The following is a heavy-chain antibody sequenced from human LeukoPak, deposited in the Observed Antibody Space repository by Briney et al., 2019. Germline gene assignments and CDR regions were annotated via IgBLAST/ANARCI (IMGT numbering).Heavy chain of an antibody. Sequence: TGGSLRLSCAASGFTFSNYPMNWVRQAPGKGLEWVAVISDDGSNKYYADSVKGRFTISRDNSKNTLYLQMNTLRSEDTAVYHCARDGPYCSGGNCGGHDAFDIWGQGTMVTVSS. J-gene: IGHJ3*02. CDR3: ARDGPYCSGGNCGGHDAFDI. D-gene: IGHD2-15*01. CDR2: ISDDGSNK. CDR1: GFTFSNYP. V-gene: IGHV3-30-3*01.